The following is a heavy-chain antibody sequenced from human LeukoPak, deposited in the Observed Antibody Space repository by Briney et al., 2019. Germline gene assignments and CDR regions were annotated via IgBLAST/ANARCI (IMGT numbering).Heavy chain of an antibody. CDR3: TTAGKYCGGDCYG. D-gene: IGHD2-21*02. Sequence: ASVKVSCKVSGYTLTELSMHWVRQAPGKGLEWMGGFDPEDGETIYAQKLQGRVTMTEDTSTDTAYMELSSLRSEDTAVYYCTTAGKYCGGDCYGWGQGTLVTVSS. CDR1: GYTLTELS. CDR2: FDPEDGET. J-gene: IGHJ4*02. V-gene: IGHV1-24*01.